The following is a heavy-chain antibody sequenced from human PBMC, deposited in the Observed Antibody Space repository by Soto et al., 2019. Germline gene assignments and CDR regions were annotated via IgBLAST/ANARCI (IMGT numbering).Heavy chain of an antibody. CDR2: INHSGST. Sequence: QLQLQESGPGLVRPSETLSLTCTVSGVSIFSHSYYWGWIRQAPGKGLEWIATINHSGSTYHNPSLTSRVTMSVDTSKNQFSLNLSSVTAADTAVYYCARRYAPRYSRGNNHFDLWGQGTLVTVSS. CDR1: GVSIFSHSYY. V-gene: IGHV4-39*01. J-gene: IGHJ4*02. D-gene: IGHD5-12*01. CDR3: ARRYAPRYSRGNNHFDL.